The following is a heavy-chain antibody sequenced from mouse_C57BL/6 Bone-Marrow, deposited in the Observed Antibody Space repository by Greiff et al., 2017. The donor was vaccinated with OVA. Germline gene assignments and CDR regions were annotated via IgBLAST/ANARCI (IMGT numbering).Heavy chain of an antibody. CDR2: ISDGGSYT. J-gene: IGHJ2*01. V-gene: IGHV5-4*03. Sequence: DVKLVESGGGLVKPGRSLPLSCSASGFTFSSYAMSWVRQTPEKRLEWVATISDGGSYTYYPDNVKGRFTISRDKAKNNLYLQMSNLKSEDTAMYYCARFPYYFDYWGQGTTLTVSS. CDR3: ARFPYYFDY. CDR1: GFTFSSYA.